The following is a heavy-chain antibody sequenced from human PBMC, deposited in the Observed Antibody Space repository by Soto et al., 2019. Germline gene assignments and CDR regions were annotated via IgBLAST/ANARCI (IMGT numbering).Heavy chain of an antibody. CDR2: IYPGDSDT. CDR3: ARLFGSGWSGFDP. CDR1: GYIFSTNW. V-gene: IGHV5-51*01. D-gene: IGHD6-19*01. Sequence: GESLKISCKGSGYIFSTNWIGWVRQMPGKGLEWMGIIYPGDSDTRYSPSFEGQVTISADKSISTAYLQWSSLKASDTAIYHCARLFGSGWSGFDPWGQGTLVTVS. J-gene: IGHJ5*02.